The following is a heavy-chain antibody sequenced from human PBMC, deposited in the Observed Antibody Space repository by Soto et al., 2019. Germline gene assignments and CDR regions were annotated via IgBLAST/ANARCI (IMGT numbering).Heavy chain of an antibody. CDR2: INAATGNT. D-gene: IGHD3-16*02. Sequence: GAPVEGSCKAPWLNLSTYSLPWVGPGPRQRLEWMGWINAATGNTKYSQKFQGRVSITRDTSASTAYMELSSLRSDDTAVYYCTRSAVRPSGGLIGPFDYWGQGTVVTVSS. CDR3: TRSAVRPSGGLIGPFDY. CDR1: WLNLSTYS. J-gene: IGHJ4*02. V-gene: IGHV1-3*01.